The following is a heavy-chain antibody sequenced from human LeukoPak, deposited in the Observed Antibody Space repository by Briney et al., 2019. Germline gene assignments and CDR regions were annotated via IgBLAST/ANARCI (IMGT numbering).Heavy chain of an antibody. Sequence: GGSLRLSCAASGFTFSSYWMHWVRQAPGKGLVWVSRINSDGSSTSYADSVKGRFTISRDNAKNMLYLQMNSLRAEDTAVYYCARNSGYHTYYYYYYMDVWGKGTTVTVSS. J-gene: IGHJ6*03. CDR1: GFTFSSYW. D-gene: IGHD5-12*01. CDR3: ARNSGYHTYYYYYYMDV. V-gene: IGHV3-74*01. CDR2: INSDGSST.